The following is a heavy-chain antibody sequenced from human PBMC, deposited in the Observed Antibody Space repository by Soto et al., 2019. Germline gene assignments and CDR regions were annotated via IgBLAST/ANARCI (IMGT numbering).Heavy chain of an antibody. CDR3: ARGSFSGLYYYYYGMAV. D-gene: IGHD2-15*01. CDR2: IYTSGST. CDR1: GGSISSYY. Sequence: LSLTFTVSGGSISSYYGSWIRQPAGKGLEWIGRIYTSGSTNYNPSLKSRVTMSVYTSKNQFSLKLSSVTAADTAVYYCARGSFSGLYYYYYGMAVWGQGTTGT. V-gene: IGHV4-4*07. J-gene: IGHJ6*02.